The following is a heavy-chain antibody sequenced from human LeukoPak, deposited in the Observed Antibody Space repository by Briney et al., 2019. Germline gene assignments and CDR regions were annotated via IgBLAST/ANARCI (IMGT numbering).Heavy chain of an antibody. CDR3: ASDNTYYYDSSGPPQY. J-gene: IGHJ4*02. V-gene: IGHV1-69*04. CDR1: GGTFSSYA. CDR2: IIPILGIA. Sequence: SVKVSCKASGGTFSSYAISWVRQAPGQGLEWMGRIIPILGIANYAQKFQGRVTITADKSTSTVYMELSSLRSEDTAVYYCASDNTYYYDSSGPPQYWGQGTLVTVSS. D-gene: IGHD3-22*01.